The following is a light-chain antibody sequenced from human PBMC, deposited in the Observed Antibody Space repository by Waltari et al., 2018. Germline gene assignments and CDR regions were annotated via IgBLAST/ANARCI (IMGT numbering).Light chain of an antibody. CDR1: SSDVGHYNL. V-gene: IGLV2-23*02. J-gene: IGLJ1*01. Sequence: QSGLTQPASVAGSPGQSITIPCTGTSSDVGHYNLVSWYHQYPGKAHQLVVYEVTKRASVVSDRFSGSKSGNTASLTIHGLQSEDEADYYCCSYVGLGIYVFGSGTKVTVL. CDR3: CSYVGLGIYV. CDR2: EVT.